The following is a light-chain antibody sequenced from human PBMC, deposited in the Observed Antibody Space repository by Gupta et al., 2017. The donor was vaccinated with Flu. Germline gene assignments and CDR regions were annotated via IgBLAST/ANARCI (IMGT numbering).Light chain of an antibody. V-gene: IGLV2-14*01. CDR3: SSYSSGSTLFV. Sequence: SPLAQPAPPSGSPAQAITVSCTGTSSDVGGYNNISCYHQPPGIAPKLMIYEVSNRPPGGSNRFACSKAGNTASLTISGLQGDDDADYYCSSYSSGSTLFVFGTGTKVTVL. CDR1: SSDVGGYNN. J-gene: IGLJ1*01. CDR2: EVS.